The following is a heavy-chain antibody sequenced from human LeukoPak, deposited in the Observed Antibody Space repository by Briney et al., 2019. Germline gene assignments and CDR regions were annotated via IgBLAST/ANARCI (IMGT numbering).Heavy chain of an antibody. J-gene: IGHJ4*02. CDR3: VRDRGWYHFDL. CDR1: GFTFKLYW. Sequence: GGSLRLSCAASGFTFKLYWMHWVRQVPGKRPVWVSRINDDGSDTIYADSVRGRFTISRDDAKNSLFLQLNSLRAEDTAVYYCVRDRGWYHFDLWGQGTLVTVSS. CDR2: INDDGSDT. V-gene: IGHV3-74*01. D-gene: IGHD3-10*01.